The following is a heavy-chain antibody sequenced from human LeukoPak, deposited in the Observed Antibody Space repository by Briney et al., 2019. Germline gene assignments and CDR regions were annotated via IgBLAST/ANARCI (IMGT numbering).Heavy chain of an antibody. Sequence: GGSLRLSCAASGFTFSSYAMSWVRQAPGKGLEWVSAISGSGGSIYYADSVKGRFTISRDNSKNTLYLQMNSLRAEDTAVYYCAKDSSGSYYLQWWGQGTLVTVSS. V-gene: IGHV3-23*01. CDR2: ISGSGGSI. CDR1: GFTFSSYA. D-gene: IGHD1-26*01. CDR3: AKDSSGSYYLQW. J-gene: IGHJ4*02.